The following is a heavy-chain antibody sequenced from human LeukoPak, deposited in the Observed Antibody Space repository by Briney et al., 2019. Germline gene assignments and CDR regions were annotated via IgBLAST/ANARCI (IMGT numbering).Heavy chain of an antibody. D-gene: IGHD3-22*01. CDR1: GYTFTNYD. J-gene: IGHJ4*02. CDR3: ASRVYDSSGYYDFDY. CDR2: MNPDSGNT. Sequence: ASVKVSCKASGYTFTNYDINWVRQATGRGLEWMGWMNPDSGNTGYAQKFQGRVAMTRDTSISTAYMELSSLRSEDTAVYYCASRVYDSSGYYDFDYWGQGTLVTVSS. V-gene: IGHV1-8*01.